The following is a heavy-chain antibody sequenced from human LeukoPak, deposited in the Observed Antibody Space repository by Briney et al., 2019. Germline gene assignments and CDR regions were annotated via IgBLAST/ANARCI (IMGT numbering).Heavy chain of an antibody. CDR1: GGSICSYY. CDR2: IYYSGST. V-gene: IGHV4-59*08. Sequence: SETLSLTCTVSGGSICSYYWSWIRQPPGKGLEWIGYIYYSGSTNYNPSLKSRVTISVDTSKNQFSLKLSSVTAADTAVYYCARRYYGSGDFDPWGQGTLVTVSS. CDR3: ARRYYGSGDFDP. D-gene: IGHD3-10*01. J-gene: IGHJ5*01.